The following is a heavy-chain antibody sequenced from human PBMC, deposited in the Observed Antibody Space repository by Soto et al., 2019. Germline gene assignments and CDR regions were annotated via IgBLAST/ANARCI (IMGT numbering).Heavy chain of an antibody. V-gene: IGHV3-21*01. CDR1: GFTFSSYS. D-gene: IGHD1-26*01. Sequence: GGSLRLSCAASGFTFSSYSMNWVRQAPGKGLEWVSSISSSSSYIYYADSVKGRFTISRDNAKNSLYLQMNSLRAEDTAVYYCARGRPSIVGATVIDYWGQGTLVTVSS. CDR3: ARGRPSIVGATVIDY. J-gene: IGHJ4*02. CDR2: ISSSSSYI.